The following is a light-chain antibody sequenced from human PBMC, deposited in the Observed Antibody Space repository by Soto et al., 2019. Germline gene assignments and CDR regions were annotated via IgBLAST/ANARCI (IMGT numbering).Light chain of an antibody. V-gene: IGLV2-14*01. CDR3: ASLTTPSVV. Sequence: SVLTQPASVSGSPGQSITISCTGTSSDVGAYNFVSWYQHHPDKAPKLMISEVSNRPSGVSDRFSGSKSGNTASLTISGLQAEEEADYYCASLTTPSVVFGTGTKVTVL. CDR1: SSDVGAYNF. CDR2: EVS. J-gene: IGLJ1*01.